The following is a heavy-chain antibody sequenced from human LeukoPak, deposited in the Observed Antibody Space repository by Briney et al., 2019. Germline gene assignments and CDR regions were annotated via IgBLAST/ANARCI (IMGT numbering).Heavy chain of an antibody. V-gene: IGHV3-23*01. D-gene: IGHD2-21*02. CDR1: GFTFYIYA. CDR3: AKDPSDFLGDC. J-gene: IGHJ4*02. Sequence: PGGSLRLSCAASGFTFYIYAMNWVRQAPGKGLQWVAAISGSGGTTYYADSVKGRFTISRDNSKNTVYLQLSSLRAEDTAVDYCAKDPSDFLGDCWGQGTLVTVSS. CDR2: ISGSGGTT.